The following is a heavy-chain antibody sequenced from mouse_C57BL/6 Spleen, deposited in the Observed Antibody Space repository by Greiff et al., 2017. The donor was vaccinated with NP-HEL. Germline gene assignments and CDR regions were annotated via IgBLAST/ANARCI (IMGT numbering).Heavy chain of an antibody. J-gene: IGHJ3*01. V-gene: IGHV2-2*01. CDR1: GFSLTSYG. CDR2: IWSGGST. Sequence: VKLMESGPGLVQPSQSLSITCTVSGFSLTSYGVHWVRQSPGKGLEWLGVIWSGGSTDYNAAFISRLSISKDNSKSQVFFKMNSLQADDTAIYYCARNYGSSYGGFAYWGQGTLVTVSA. D-gene: IGHD1-1*01. CDR3: ARNYGSSYGGFAY.